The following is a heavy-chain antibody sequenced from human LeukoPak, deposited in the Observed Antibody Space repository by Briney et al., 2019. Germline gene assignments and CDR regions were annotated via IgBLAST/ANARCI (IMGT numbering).Heavy chain of an antibody. CDR3: AKGWGNLDTASDY. V-gene: IGHV3-23*01. J-gene: IGHJ4*02. CDR2: ISGSGGST. CDR1: GFTFSSYA. D-gene: IGHD5-18*01. Sequence: GGSLRLSCAASGFTFSSYAMSWVRQAPGKGLEWVSAISGSGGSTYYADSVKGRLTISRDNSKNTLYLQMNSLRAEDTAVYYCAKGWGNLDTASDYWGQGTLVTVSS.